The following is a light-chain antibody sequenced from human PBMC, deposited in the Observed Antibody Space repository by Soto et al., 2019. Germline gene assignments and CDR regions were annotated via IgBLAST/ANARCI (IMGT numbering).Light chain of an antibody. V-gene: IGLV2-11*01. Sequence: QSVLTQPRSVSGSPGQSVTISCTGTSSDVGGYNYVSWYQQHPGKAPKLTIYDVSNRPSWVPDRISGSKSGNTASLTISGLQTEDEAYYYCCSYAGDVTVLFGGGTKLTVL. J-gene: IGLJ2*01. CDR3: CSYAGDVTVL. CDR1: SSDVGGYNY. CDR2: DVS.